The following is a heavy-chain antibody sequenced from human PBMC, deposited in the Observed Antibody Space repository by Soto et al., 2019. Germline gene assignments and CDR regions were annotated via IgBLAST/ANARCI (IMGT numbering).Heavy chain of an antibody. J-gene: IGHJ4*02. Sequence: PSETLSLTCTVSGGSISSSSYYWGWIRQPPGKGLEWIGSIYYSGSTYYNPSLKSRVTISVDTSKNQFSLKLSSMTAADTAVYFCARPAVAGSLSYYFDYWGQGTLVTSPQ. CDR2: IYYSGST. V-gene: IGHV4-39*01. D-gene: IGHD6-19*01. CDR1: GGSISSSSYY. CDR3: ARPAVAGSLSYYFDY.